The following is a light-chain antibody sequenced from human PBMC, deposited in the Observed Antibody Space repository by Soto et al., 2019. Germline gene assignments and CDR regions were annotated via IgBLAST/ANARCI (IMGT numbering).Light chain of an antibody. J-gene: IGKJ4*01. CDR2: GAS. Sequence: EIVMTQPPATLSVSPGERATHSCRASQSVSSNLAWYQQKPGQAPRLLIYGASIRATGIPARFSGSGSGTEFTLTISSLQSEDFAVYYCQQYNNFLTFGGGTKVDIK. CDR3: QQYNNFLT. V-gene: IGKV3D-15*01. CDR1: QSVSSN.